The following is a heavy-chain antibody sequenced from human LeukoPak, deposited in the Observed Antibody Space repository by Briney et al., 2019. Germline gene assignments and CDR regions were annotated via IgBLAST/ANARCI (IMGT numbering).Heavy chain of an antibody. CDR2: IYHSGST. V-gene: IGHV4-38-2*01. J-gene: IGHJ3*02. CDR1: GYSISSGYY. D-gene: IGHD2-21*01. CDR3: ARRRSGSLWDAFDI. Sequence: SETPSLTCAVSGYSISSGYYWGWIRQPPGKGLEWIGSIYHSGSTYYNPSLKSRVTISVDTSKNQFSLKLSSVTAADTAVYYCARRRSGSLWDAFDIWGQGTMVTVSS.